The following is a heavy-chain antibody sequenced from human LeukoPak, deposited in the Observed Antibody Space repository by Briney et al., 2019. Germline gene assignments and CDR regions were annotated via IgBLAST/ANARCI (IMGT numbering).Heavy chain of an antibody. D-gene: IGHD3-22*01. Sequence: PVGTLRLSCAASGFTFRTYGMSWVRQAPGKGQEWVSGISGSGSTYYADSVKGRFTISRDNSKNTLSLQMNSVRAEDTAVYYCAKDSRHGYYYDSSAGYYFDYWGQGTLVTVSS. J-gene: IGHJ4*02. CDR2: ISGSGST. CDR3: AKDSRHGYYYDSSAGYYFDY. CDR1: GFTFRTYG. V-gene: IGHV3-23*01.